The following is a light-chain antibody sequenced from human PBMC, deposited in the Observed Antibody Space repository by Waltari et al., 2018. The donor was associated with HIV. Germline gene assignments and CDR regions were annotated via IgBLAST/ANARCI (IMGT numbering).Light chain of an antibody. J-gene: IGLJ3*02. CDR1: HTDLVAFDL. Sequence: QSALTQPASVSGSPGQSATISCPGGHTDLVAFDLVSWYPQRSGEAPQLIIFGVTSRPSGVSSRFSGFKSGHTASLTISGLHDGDEAYYFCSSYSTLKTILFGGGTKLTV. CDR2: GVT. V-gene: IGLV2-14*03. CDR3: SSYSTLKTIL.